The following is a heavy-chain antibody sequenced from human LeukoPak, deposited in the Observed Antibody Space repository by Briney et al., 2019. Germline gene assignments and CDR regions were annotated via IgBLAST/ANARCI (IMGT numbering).Heavy chain of an antibody. V-gene: IGHV3-74*01. CDR2: INSDGSTI. CDR1: GFTSSSYW. Sequence: GESLRLSCAASGFTSSSYWMHWVRQVPGKGLVWVSRINSDGSTINYADSVKGRFTISRDSAKNTLYLQMNSLRAEDTAVYYCARGRGSYGLFDRWGQGTLVTVSS. D-gene: IGHD3-10*01. J-gene: IGHJ5*02. CDR3: ARGRGSYGLFDR.